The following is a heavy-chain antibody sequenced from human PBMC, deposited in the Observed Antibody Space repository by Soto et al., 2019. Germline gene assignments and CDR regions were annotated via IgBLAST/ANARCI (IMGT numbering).Heavy chain of an antibody. CDR1: GGSLSSSKHY. J-gene: IGHJ4*01. CDR3: ARGGLYDFWAGYLYYLDF. Sequence: PSETLSLTCTVSGGSLSSSKHYWSWLRLHTGKGLEWIGYIYLSGFTYSSPSLKSRVSMSIDTSKNQFSLNLSSVTAADSAVYYCARGGLYDFWAGYLYYLDFWGLGTLVTVSS. D-gene: IGHD3-3*01. V-gene: IGHV4-30-4*08. CDR2: IYLSGFT.